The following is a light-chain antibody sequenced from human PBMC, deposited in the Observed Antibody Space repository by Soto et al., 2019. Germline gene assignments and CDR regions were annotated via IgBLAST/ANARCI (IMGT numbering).Light chain of an antibody. CDR3: GTWDSSLSPHVV. CDR2: DNN. CDR1: SSNIGNNY. Sequence: QPVLTQPPSVSAAPGQKVTISCSGSSSNIGNNYVSWYQQLPGTAPKLLIYDNNKRPSGIPDRFSGSKSGTSATLGITGLQTGDEADYYCGTWDSSLSPHVVFGGGTKLTVL. V-gene: IGLV1-51*01. J-gene: IGLJ2*01.